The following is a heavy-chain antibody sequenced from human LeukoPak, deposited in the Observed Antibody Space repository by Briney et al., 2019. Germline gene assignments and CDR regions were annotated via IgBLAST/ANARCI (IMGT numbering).Heavy chain of an antibody. V-gene: IGHV1-18*01. Sequence: ASVRVSCKASGYTFTNYGISWVRQAPGQGLEWMGWISADNGNTYYTQNFQGRVSMTTDTSTSTAYMEVRSLRSDDTAVFYCARVDILTGYYFFDFWGQGTLVTVSS. CDR1: GYTFTNYG. CDR3: ARVDILTGYYFFDF. CDR2: ISADNGNT. D-gene: IGHD3-9*01. J-gene: IGHJ4*02.